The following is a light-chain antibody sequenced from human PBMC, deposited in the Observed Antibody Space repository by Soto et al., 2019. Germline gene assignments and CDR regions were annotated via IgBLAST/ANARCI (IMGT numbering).Light chain of an antibody. J-gene: IGKJ5*01. CDR2: RAS. V-gene: IGKV3-15*01. CDR1: QNIYNN. CDR3: QQRSNRPLT. Sequence: IVMTQSPATLSVSPGARAPLSCRASQNIYNNIAWYQHRPGQAPRLLIYRASTRATGVPARFSGSGFETEYTLTISSLQSEDFAVYYCQQRSNRPLTFGQGTRLEIK.